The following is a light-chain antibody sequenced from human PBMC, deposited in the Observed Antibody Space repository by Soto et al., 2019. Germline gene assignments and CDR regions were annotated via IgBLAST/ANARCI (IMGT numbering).Light chain of an antibody. J-gene: IGLJ1*01. CDR2: AVT. CDR1: SSDVGGYNY. V-gene: IGLV2-14*01. Sequence: QSVLTQPASVSGSPGQSITISCTGTSSDVGGYNYVSWYQQHPGKAPKLMIYAVTDRPSGVSSRFSGSKSRNTASLTISGLQAEDEADYYCSSYTSSRTLFGTGTRSPS. CDR3: SSYTSSRTL.